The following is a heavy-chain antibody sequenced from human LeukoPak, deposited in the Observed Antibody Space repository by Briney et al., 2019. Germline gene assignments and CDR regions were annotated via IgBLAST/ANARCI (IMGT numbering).Heavy chain of an antibody. V-gene: IGHV1-8*03. CDR2: MNPKSGYT. J-gene: IGHJ5*02. D-gene: IGHD1-26*01. CDR3: ATVSGSYYWFDP. Sequence: ASVKVSCKASGYTFTNYDINWVRQATGQGLEWMGWMNPKSGYTGYAQKFQGRVTITRDTSISTAYMELRGLRSEDAAVYYCATVSGSYYWFDPWGQGTLVTVSS. CDR1: GYTFTNYD.